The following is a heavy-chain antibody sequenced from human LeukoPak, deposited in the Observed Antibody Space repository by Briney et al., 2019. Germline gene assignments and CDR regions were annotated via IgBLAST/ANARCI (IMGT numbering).Heavy chain of an antibody. J-gene: IGHJ4*02. CDR3: ARDPRYCYDAGDYVAEYYYDY. Sequence: ASVKLSCKASGYSFKNYGVTWVRQAPGQGLEWMGWISAYSGDTRYALRLQGRVTLTTDTSTSTAHMELRSLTYDDTAVYYCARDPRYCYDAGDYVAEYYYDYWGQGALVTVSS. CDR2: ISAYSGDT. D-gene: IGHD3-22*01. V-gene: IGHV1-18*01. CDR1: GYSFKNYG.